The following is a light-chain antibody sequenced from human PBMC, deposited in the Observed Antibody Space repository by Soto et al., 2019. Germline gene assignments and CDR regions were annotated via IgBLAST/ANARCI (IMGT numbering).Light chain of an antibody. CDR1: SSNIGAGYD. CDR3: QSYDSSLSALYV. V-gene: IGLV1-40*01. CDR2: GNS. J-gene: IGLJ1*01. Sequence: QSVLTQPPSVSGAPGQGVTISCPGSSSNIGAGYDVHWYQQLPGTAPKLLIYGNSNRPSGVPDRFSGSKSGTSASLAITGLQAEDEADYYCQSYDSSLSALYVFGTGTKVTVL.